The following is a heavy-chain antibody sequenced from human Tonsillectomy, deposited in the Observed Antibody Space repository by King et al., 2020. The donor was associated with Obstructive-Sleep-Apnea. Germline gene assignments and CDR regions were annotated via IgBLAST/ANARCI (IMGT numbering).Heavy chain of an antibody. CDR1: GYIFSSYW. D-gene: IGHD6-19*01. J-gene: IGHJ4*02. Sequence: VQLVESGAEVKNPGESLRISCKGSGYIFSSYWINWVRQMPGKGLEWMGSIDPSDSYTRYSPSFQGHVTISADKSISTAYLQWSSLEASDTPIYYCARRLSGGSCGWYSVPFDRWGQGTLVTVSS. CDR3: ARRLSGGSCGWYSVPFDR. CDR2: IDPSDSYT. V-gene: IGHV5-10-1*03.